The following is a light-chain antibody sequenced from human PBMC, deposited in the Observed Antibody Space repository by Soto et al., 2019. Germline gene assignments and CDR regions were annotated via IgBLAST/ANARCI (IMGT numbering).Light chain of an antibody. CDR2: DNS. Sequence: QSVLTQPPSASGTPGQRVSISCSGSSSDIGRNPVSWYQQLPGTAPKLLSYDNSDRPSGVPDRFSGSKSGTSASLAISGLQSEDAADYYCASWDDRLYGWVFGGGTKLTVL. J-gene: IGLJ3*02. V-gene: IGLV1-44*01. CDR3: ASWDDRLYGWV. CDR1: SSDIGRNP.